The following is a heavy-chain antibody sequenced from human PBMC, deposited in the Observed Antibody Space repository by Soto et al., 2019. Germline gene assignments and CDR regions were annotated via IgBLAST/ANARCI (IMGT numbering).Heavy chain of an antibody. V-gene: IGHV2-70*01. CDR3: ARIRILSYYYYGMDV. CDR1: GFSLSSSGMC. D-gene: IGHD2-15*01. J-gene: IGHJ6*02. Sequence: SGPTLVNPTQTLTLTCTFSGFSLSSSGMCVSWIRQPPGKALEWLALIDWDDDKYYSTSLKTRLTISKDTSKNQVVLTMTNMDPVDTATYYCARIRILSYYYYGMDVWGRGTTVTVSS. CDR2: IDWDDDK.